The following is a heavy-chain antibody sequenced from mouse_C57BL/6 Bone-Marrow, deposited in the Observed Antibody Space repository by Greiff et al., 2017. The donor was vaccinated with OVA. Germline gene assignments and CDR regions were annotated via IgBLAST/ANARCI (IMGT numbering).Heavy chain of an antibody. CDR2: IYPGSGNT. CDR1: GYTFTDYY. J-gene: IGHJ2*01. CDR3: ARVGHHYYGSSSYYFDY. D-gene: IGHD1-1*01. V-gene: IGHV1-76*01. Sequence: QVQLKQSGAELVRPGASVKLSCKASGYTFTDYYINWVKQRPGQGLEWIARIYPGSGNTYYNEKFKGKATLTAEKSSSTAYMQLSSLTSEDSAVYFCARVGHHYYGSSSYYFDYWGQGTTLTVSS.